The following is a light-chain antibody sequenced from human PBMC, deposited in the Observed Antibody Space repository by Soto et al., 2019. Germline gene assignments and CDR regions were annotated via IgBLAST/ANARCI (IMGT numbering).Light chain of an antibody. CDR2: GAS. CDR1: QSVSSN. CDR3: QQYNNWPPLT. Sequence: VMTQSPATLSVSPGERATLSCRASQSVSSNLAWYQQKPGKAPRLLIYGASTRATGIPARFSGSGSGTEFNLNISSLQSEDFAVYYCQQYNNWPPLTFGGGTKVEIK. V-gene: IGKV3-15*01. J-gene: IGKJ4*01.